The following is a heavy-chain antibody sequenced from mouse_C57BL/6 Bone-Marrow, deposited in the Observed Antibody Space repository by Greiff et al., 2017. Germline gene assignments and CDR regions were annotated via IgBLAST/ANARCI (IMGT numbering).Heavy chain of an antibody. CDR2: IYPRSGNT. J-gene: IGHJ2*01. CDR1: GYTFTSYG. V-gene: IGHV1-81*01. CDR3: ARVNSLGDY. Sequence: VQLQQSGAELARPGASVKLSCKASGYTFTSYGISWVKQRTGQGLEWIGEIYPRSGNTYYNEKFKGKGTLTADKSSSTAYMELRSLTSEDSAVYFCARVNSLGDYWGQGTTLTVSS. D-gene: IGHD3-3*01.